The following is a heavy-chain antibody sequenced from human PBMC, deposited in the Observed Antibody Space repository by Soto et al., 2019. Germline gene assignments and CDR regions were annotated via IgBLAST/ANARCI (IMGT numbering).Heavy chain of an antibody. J-gene: IGHJ6*03. CDR1: GFTFSSYW. D-gene: IGHD3-3*01. V-gene: IGHV3-7*04. Sequence: GGSLRLSCAASGFTFSSYWMSWVRQAPGKGLEWVANIKQDGSEKYYVDSVKGRFTISRDNAKNSLYLQMNSLRAEDTAVYYCARVKFIYFFWSGYPSRGAYYYMDVWGKGTTVTVSS. CDR2: IKQDGSEK. CDR3: ARVKFIYFFWSGYPSRGAYYYMDV.